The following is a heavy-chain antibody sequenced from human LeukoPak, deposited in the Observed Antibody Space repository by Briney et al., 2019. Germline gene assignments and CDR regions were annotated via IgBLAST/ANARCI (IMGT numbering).Heavy chain of an antibody. D-gene: IGHD6-19*01. Sequence: PGGSLRLSCAASGFTLTSYGMHWVRQAPGKGLECVAVISYDGSNKYYADSVKGRFTISRDNSKNTLYLQMNSLRAEDTAVYYCARGSSGWSPLYYFDYWGQGTLVTVSS. CDR1: GFTLTSYG. J-gene: IGHJ4*02. CDR3: ARGSSGWSPLYYFDY. V-gene: IGHV3-30*03. CDR2: ISYDGSNK.